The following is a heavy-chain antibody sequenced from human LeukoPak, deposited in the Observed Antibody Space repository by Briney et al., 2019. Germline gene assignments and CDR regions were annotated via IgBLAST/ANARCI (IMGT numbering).Heavy chain of an antibody. J-gene: IGHJ5*01. CDR2: NHYSGSS. Sequence: SETLSLTCTVSGDSTSNFYWNWIRQSPGKGLEWIGNNHYSGSSVYNPSLKSRGTISIDTSRRQFFLKLNSVTAADTAVYFCALAPNSNWFDFWGPGTLVTVSS. D-gene: IGHD2-8*01. CDR1: GDSTSNFY. CDR3: ALAPNSNWFDF. V-gene: IGHV4-59*03.